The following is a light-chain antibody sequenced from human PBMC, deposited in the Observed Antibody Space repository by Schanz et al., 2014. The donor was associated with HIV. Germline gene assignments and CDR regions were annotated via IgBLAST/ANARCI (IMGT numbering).Light chain of an antibody. CDR3: CSYTGSGTLV. V-gene: IGLV2-8*01. CDR2: EVD. Sequence: QSVLTQPPSASGSPGETVTISCTGSSSDTSHYNYVSWDQHLPGKAPKLLIAEVDKRPSGVPVRFSGSKSGNTAFLTVSGLQSEDEGDYYCCSYTGSGTLVFGGGTKLTVL. CDR1: SSDTSHYNY. J-gene: IGLJ2*01.